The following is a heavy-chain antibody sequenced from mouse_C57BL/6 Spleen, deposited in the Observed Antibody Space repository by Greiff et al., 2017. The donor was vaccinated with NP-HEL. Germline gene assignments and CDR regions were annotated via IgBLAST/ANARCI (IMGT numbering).Heavy chain of an antibody. Sequence: EVKLQQSGPELVKPGASVKISCKASGYTFTDYYMNWVKQSHGKSLEWIGDINPNNGGTSYNQKFKGKATLTVDKSSSTAYMELRSLTSEDSAVYYCARRPNWDDYYAMDYWGQGTSVTVSS. CDR2: INPNNGGT. D-gene: IGHD4-1*01. CDR1: GYTFTDYY. CDR3: ARRPNWDDYYAMDY. J-gene: IGHJ4*01. V-gene: IGHV1-26*01.